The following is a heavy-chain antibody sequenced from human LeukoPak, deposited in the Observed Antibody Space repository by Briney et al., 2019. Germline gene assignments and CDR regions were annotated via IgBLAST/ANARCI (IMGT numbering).Heavy chain of an antibody. Sequence: GASVKVSCKASGGTFSSYAISWVRQAPGQGLEWMGRIIPIFGTANYAQKFQGRVTITTDESTSTVYMELSSLRSGDTAVYYCSGDLNWFDPWGQGTLVTVSS. J-gene: IGHJ5*02. CDR2: IIPIFGTA. CDR1: GGTFSSYA. CDR3: SGDLNWFDP. V-gene: IGHV1-69*05.